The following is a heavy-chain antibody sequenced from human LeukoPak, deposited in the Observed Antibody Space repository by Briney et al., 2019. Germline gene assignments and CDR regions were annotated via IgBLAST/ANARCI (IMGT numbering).Heavy chain of an antibody. Sequence: GESLRLACAGSGFIFGSYAMSWVSQAPGKGLGWVSAILASCGNTYNADSVKGRFTISRDNSKNTLFRQMNSLRGADTAVYYCAKYSGEYYLYRYMHVWGKGTTVTVSS. CDR2: ILASCGNT. D-gene: IGHD1-26*01. CDR3: AKYSGEYYLYRYMHV. CDR1: GFIFGSYA. V-gene: IGHV3-23*01. J-gene: IGHJ6*03.